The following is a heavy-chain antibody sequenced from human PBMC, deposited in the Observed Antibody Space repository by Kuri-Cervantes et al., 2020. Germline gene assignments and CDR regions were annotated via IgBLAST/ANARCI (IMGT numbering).Heavy chain of an antibody. Sequence: GGSLRLSCAASGFTFSSYEMNWVRQAPGKGLEWVSYISSSGSTIYYADSVKGRFTISRDNSKNTLYLQMNSLRAEDTAVYYCARAYVDVTFDYWGQGTLVTVSS. CDR2: ISSSGSTI. CDR3: ARAYVDVTFDY. D-gene: IGHD2-21*02. J-gene: IGHJ4*02. CDR1: GFTFSSYE. V-gene: IGHV3-48*03.